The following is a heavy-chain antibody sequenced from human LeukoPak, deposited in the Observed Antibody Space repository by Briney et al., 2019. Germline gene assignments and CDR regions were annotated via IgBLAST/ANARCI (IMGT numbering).Heavy chain of an antibody. V-gene: IGHV4-59*01. J-gene: IGHJ3*02. CDR3: ASLGYSSGVDACDI. CDR2: IYYSGST. CDR1: GGSISSYY. D-gene: IGHD6-19*01. Sequence: PSETLSLTCTVSGGSISSYYWSWIRQPPGKGLEWIGYIYYSGSTNYNPSLKSRVTISVDTSKNQFSLKLSSVTAADTAVYYCASLGYSSGVDACDIWGQGTMVTVSS.